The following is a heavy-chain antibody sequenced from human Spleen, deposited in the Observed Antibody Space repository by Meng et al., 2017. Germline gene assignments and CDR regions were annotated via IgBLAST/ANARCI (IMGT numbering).Heavy chain of an antibody. D-gene: IGHD6-13*01. CDR3: ARDLQSSSWYYFDC. J-gene: IGHJ4*02. CDR2: IYSSGST. Sequence: QVRLQESGPGMWRPSQTLSPTCIVSGGSISSGGYYWSWIRQHPGKGLEWIGYIYSSGSTYYNPSLKSRVAISVDTSKNQFSLKLSSVTAADTAVYYCARDLQSSSWYYFDCWGRGTLVTVSS. V-gene: IGHV4-31*03. CDR1: GGSISSGGYY.